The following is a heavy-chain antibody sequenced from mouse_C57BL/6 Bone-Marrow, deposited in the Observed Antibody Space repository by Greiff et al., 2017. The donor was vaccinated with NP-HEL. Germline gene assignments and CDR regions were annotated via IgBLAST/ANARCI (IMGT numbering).Heavy chain of an antibody. CDR2: IYPRSGNT. CDR3: ARSPYYYGSRSWFAY. CDR1: GYTFTSYG. Sequence: VQLQQSGAELARPGASVKLSCKASGYTFTSYGISWVKQRTGQGLEWIGEIYPRSGNTYYNEKFKGKATLTADKSSSTAYMELRSLTSEDSAVYFCARSPYYYGSRSWFAYGGQGTLVTVSA. J-gene: IGHJ3*01. V-gene: IGHV1-81*01. D-gene: IGHD1-1*01.